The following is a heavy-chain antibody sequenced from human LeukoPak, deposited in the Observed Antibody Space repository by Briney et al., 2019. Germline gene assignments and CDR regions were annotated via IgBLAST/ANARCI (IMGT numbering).Heavy chain of an antibody. J-gene: IGHJ6*03. Sequence: PGGSLRLSCAASGFTFSSYEMNWVRQAPGKGLEWVSYISSSGSTIYYADSVKVRFTISRHNAKNQLNLQRNSLRAEDTAVYYCAREPYSGYDGGYYYYYYYMDVWGKGTTVTVSS. CDR2: ISSSGSTI. D-gene: IGHD5-12*01. CDR1: GFTFSSYE. CDR3: AREPYSGYDGGYYYYYYYMDV. V-gene: IGHV3-48*03.